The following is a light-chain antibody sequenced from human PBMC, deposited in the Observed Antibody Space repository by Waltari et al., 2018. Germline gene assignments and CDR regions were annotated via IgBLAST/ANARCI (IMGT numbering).Light chain of an antibody. Sequence: QSILTQPSSASGTPGQTVTISCSGGTSNFGSNFVYWYQDVPGTAPKLPIFRNNQRPSGVSARFSGSKSGTSASLVIGGLRSEDEGTYFCSSWDDTLGVLLFGGGTKLTVL. CDR2: RNN. CDR1: TSNFGSNF. V-gene: IGLV1-47*01. CDR3: SSWDDTLGVLL. J-gene: IGLJ3*02.